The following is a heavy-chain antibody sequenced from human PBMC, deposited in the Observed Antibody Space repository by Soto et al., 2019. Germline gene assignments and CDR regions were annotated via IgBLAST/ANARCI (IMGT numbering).Heavy chain of an antibody. Sequence: QITLRESGPPLVNPTQTLTLTCTFSGFSLSTTGVGVGWIRQTPGKALEWLAFIYWNDDKRYNSFLNNRLAITRDTSQNQVVLALTDMAPVDTATYYGVHRVLAGQQIDFWGQGTLVTVSS. D-gene: IGHD3-3*01. V-gene: IGHV2-5*01. CDR2: IYWNDDK. CDR1: GFSLSTTGVG. J-gene: IGHJ4*02. CDR3: VHRVLAGQQIDF.